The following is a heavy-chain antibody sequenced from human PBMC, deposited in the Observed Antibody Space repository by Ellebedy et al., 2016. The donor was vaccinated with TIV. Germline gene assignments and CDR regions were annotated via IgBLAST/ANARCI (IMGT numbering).Heavy chain of an antibody. CDR1: GFSFSNYA. D-gene: IGHD3-3*01. Sequence: GGSLRLXXAASGFSFSNYAMTWVRQAPGKGLELVSVIRGRSGYTYYADSVKGRFTISRDDFKNILYLQMNSLRAEDTAMYYCAKVGPEDRHGYYGSYFDYWGQGTLVTVSS. CDR3: AKVGPEDRHGYYGSYFDY. CDR2: IRGRSGYT. V-gene: IGHV3-23*01. J-gene: IGHJ4*02.